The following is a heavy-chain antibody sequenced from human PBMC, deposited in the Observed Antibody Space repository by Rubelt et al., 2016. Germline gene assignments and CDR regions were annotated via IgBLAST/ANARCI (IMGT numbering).Heavy chain of an antibody. V-gene: IGHV3-33*01. CDR3: ARDIYAGYRDY. J-gene: IGHJ4*02. CDR1: GFSFRDYA. D-gene: IGHD2/OR15-2a*01. Sequence: QVQLVESGGGVVQPGRSLRLSCAASGFSFRDYAMHWVRQAPGKGLEWVAAIRYEGTYYAESVKGRFTISRDNSENTLSLQMNSLRGEDTAVYYCARDIYAGYRDYWGQGTLVTVSA. CDR2: IRYEGT.